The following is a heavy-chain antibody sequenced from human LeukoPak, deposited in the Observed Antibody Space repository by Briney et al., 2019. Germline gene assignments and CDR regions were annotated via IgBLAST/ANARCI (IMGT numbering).Heavy chain of an antibody. V-gene: IGHV1-46*01. CDR3: ATQAAYGDSIYYFHY. CDR1: GYTFTSYY. J-gene: IGHJ4*02. Sequence: ASVKVSCKASGYTFTSYYMHWVRQAPGQGLEWMGIINPSGGSTSYAQKFQGRVTMTRDTSTSTVYMELSRLRSDDTAVYYCATQAAYGDSIYYFHYWGQGTLVSVSS. CDR2: INPSGGST. D-gene: IGHD4-17*01.